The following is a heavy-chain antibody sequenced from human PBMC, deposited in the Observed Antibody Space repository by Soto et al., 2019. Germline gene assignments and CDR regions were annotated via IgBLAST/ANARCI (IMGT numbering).Heavy chain of an antibody. Sequence: EVQLVESGGGLVQPGESLRLSCAASGLTFRSYWMHWVRQAPGKGLVWVSRINTDGSVAMYVDSVKGRFTISRDNAKNTLYLHMNSLRAEDTAVYYCVKDMQLGRHASWGQGTLVTVSS. CDR3: VKDMQLGRHAS. V-gene: IGHV3-74*03. CDR1: GLTFRSYW. CDR2: INTDGSVA. D-gene: IGHD2-15*01. J-gene: IGHJ5*02.